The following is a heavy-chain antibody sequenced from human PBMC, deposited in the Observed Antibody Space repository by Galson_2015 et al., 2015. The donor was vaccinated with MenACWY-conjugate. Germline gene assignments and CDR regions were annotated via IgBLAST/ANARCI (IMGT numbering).Heavy chain of an antibody. J-gene: IGHJ4*02. D-gene: IGHD3-22*01. CDR2: ISSGSSYI. CDR1: GFTLSTYW. CDR3: ARGKGSGSFPYYFDY. V-gene: IGHV3-21*01. Sequence: SLRLSCAASGFTLSTYWMNWVRQAPGKGLEWVSSISSGSSYIYYADSVKGRFTISRDNANNSLHLQLNSLRVEDTALYYCARGKGSGSFPYYFDYWGQGVMVAVSS.